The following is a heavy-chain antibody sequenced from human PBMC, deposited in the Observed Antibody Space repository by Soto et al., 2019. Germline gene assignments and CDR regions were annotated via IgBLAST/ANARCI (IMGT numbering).Heavy chain of an antibody. CDR2: VFYTGFT. Sequence: SETLSLTCGVSGGSISGSYYYWGWLRQSPGKGPEWIGSVFYTGFTSYNPALESRVSVSVDTSKNQFSLKVNAVTATDTAVYYCATSQKGYNWNYFDHWGQGALVTVSS. J-gene: IGHJ4*02. CDR1: GGSISGSYYY. V-gene: IGHV4-39*01. D-gene: IGHD1-20*01. CDR3: ATSQKGYNWNYFDH.